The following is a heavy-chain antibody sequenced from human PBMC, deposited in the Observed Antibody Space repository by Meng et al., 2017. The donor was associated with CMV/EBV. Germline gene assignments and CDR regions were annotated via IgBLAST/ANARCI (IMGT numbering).Heavy chain of an antibody. V-gene: IGHV4-39*07. D-gene: IGHD1-14*01. CDR3: ARAKTMDY. CDR2: IYYSGST. CDR1: GGSISSSSYY. J-gene: IGHJ4*02. Sequence: SETLSLTCTVSGGSISSSSYYWGWIRQPPGKGLEWIGGIYYSGSTYYNPSLKSRVTISVDTSKNQFSLKLSSVTAADTAVYYCARAKTMDYWGQGTLVTVSS.